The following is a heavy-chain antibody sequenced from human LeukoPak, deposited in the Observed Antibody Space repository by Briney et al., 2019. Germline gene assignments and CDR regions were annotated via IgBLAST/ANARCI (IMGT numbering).Heavy chain of an antibody. V-gene: IGHV3-30*18. Sequence: ARGSLRLSCAASGFTFSSYGMHWVRQAPGKGLEWVAVISYDGSNKYYADSVKGRFTISRDNSKNTLYLQMNSLRAEDTAVYYCAERGGGIAVASRAFDIWGQGTMVTVSS. CDR2: ISYDGSNK. J-gene: IGHJ3*02. CDR3: AERGGGIAVASRAFDI. CDR1: GFTFSSYG. D-gene: IGHD6-19*01.